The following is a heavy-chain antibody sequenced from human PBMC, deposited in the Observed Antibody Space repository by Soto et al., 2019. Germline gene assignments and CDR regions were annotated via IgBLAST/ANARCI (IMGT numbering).Heavy chain of an antibody. D-gene: IGHD6-19*01. CDR3: ARDDVAVAGPRYYYYGMDV. J-gene: IGHJ6*02. Sequence: QVQLVQSGAEVEKPGSSVKVSCKASGGTFSSYTISWVRQAPGQGLEWMGRIIPILGIANYAQKFQGRVTITADKSTSTAYMELSSLRSEDTAVYYCARDDVAVAGPRYYYYGMDVWGQGTTVTVSS. CDR2: IIPILGIA. V-gene: IGHV1-69*08. CDR1: GGTFSSYT.